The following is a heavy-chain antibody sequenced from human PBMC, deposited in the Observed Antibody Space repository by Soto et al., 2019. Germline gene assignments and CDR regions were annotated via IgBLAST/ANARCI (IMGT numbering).Heavy chain of an antibody. CDR1: GDGVSSTSAA. J-gene: IGHJ4*02. Sequence: SQTLSLTCVISGDGVSSTSAAWNWIRQSPSRGLEWLGRTYYRSKWSKDYALSVKSRISITPDTSKNQFSLQLNSVTPEDTAIYYCARGHSGYFYYWGQGTLVTVSS. CDR3: ARGHSGYFYY. CDR2: TYYRSKWSK. V-gene: IGHV6-1*01.